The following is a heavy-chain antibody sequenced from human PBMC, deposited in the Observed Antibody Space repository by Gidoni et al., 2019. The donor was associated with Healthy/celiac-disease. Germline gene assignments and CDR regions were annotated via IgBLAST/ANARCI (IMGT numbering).Heavy chain of an antibody. Sequence: QVQLVESGGGVVQPGRSLRLSCAASGFTFSSYGMHWVRQAPGKGLEWVAVIWYDGSNKYYADSVKGRFTISRDNSKNTLYLQMNSLRAEDTAVYYCARDLAYYDSSGYFRYYYYGMDVWGQGTTVTVSS. J-gene: IGHJ6*02. CDR1: GFTFSSYG. V-gene: IGHV3-33*01. CDR2: IWYDGSNK. CDR3: ARDLAYYDSSGYFRYYYYGMDV. D-gene: IGHD3-22*01.